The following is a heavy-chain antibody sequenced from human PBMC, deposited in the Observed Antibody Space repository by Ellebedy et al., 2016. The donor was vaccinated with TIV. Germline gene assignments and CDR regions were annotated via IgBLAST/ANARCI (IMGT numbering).Heavy chain of an antibody. CDR1: GNTFSSYN. CDR3: VRDGGRDGYTYWYFDL. CDR2: ISTTSSNI. V-gene: IGHV3-48*02. J-gene: IGHJ2*01. D-gene: IGHD5-24*01. Sequence: GESLKISCAASGNTFSSYNMNWVRQAPGKGLQWVSYISTTSSNIYYADSVKGRFTISRDNAKNSLTLQMDSLRDEDTAVYYCVRDGGRDGYTYWYFDLWGRGTLVTASS.